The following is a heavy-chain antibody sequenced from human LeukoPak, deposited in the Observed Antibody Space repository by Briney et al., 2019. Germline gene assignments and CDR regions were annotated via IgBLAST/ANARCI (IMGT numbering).Heavy chain of an antibody. CDR3: ARTFLTGDAYKVGYFDY. D-gene: IGHD5-24*01. J-gene: IGHJ4*02. Sequence: GGSLRLSCAVSGLTVSINYMSWVRQAPGKRLEWVSLIYTSGSTYYADSVKGRFTISRDNSKNTLYLQMNSLTAEDTAVYYCARTFLTGDAYKVGYFDYRGQGTLVTVSS. CDR1: GLTVSINY. CDR2: IYTSGST. V-gene: IGHV3-53*01.